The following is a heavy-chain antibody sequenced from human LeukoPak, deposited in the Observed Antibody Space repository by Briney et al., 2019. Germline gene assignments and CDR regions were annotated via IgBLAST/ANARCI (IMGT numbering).Heavy chain of an antibody. CDR1: GFIYYNYA. J-gene: IGHJ3*01. CDR2: ICGRGGST. CDR3: AKALGGDEPPPNDAFDL. D-gene: IGHD2-21*02. Sequence: PGGSLRLSCAASGFIYYNYALSWVRQAPGKGLEWVSSICGRGGSTYYTDSVSGRFTNSSDSSRSTLSLHMNSLRAEDTAIYYCAKALGGDEPPPNDAFDLWGQGTVVTVSS. V-gene: IGHV3-23*01.